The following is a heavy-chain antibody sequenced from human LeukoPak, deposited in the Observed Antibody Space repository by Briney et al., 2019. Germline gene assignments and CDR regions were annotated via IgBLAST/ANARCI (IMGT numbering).Heavy chain of an antibody. Sequence: SETLSPTCTVSGGSISSGGYYWSWIRQHPGKGLEWIGYIYYSGSTYYNPSLKSRVTISVDTSKNQFSLKLTSVTAADTAVYYFARVPARAGPVDYWGQGTLVTVSS. CDR2: IYYSGST. CDR3: ARVPARAGPVDY. V-gene: IGHV4-31*03. CDR1: GGSISSGGYY. J-gene: IGHJ4*02.